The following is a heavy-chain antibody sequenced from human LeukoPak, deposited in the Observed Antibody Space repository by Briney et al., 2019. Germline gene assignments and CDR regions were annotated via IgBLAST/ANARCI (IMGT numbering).Heavy chain of an antibody. CDR3: ARGKGWLDY. J-gene: IGHJ4*02. D-gene: IGHD6-19*01. CDR1: GGSFSGYY. Sequence: SETLSLTCAVYGGSFSGYYWSWIRQPPGKGLEWIGEINHSGSTNYNPSLKSRVTISVDTSKNQFSLKLSSVTAADTAVYYCARGKGWLDYWGQGTLVIVSS. CDR2: INHSGST. V-gene: IGHV4-34*01.